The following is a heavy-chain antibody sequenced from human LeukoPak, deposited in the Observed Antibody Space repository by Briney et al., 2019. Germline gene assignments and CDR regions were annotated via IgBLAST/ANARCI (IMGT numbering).Heavy chain of an antibody. J-gene: IGHJ4*02. CDR1: GFTFSDYY. CDR2: ISSSGSTI. D-gene: IGHD2-21*02. V-gene: IGHV3-11*04. Sequence: GSLRLSCAASGFTFSDYYMSWIRQAPGKGLEWISYISSSGSTIYYADSVKGRFTISRDNAKNSLYLQMNSLRAEDTAVYYCARGDLVVTLEGPIDYWGQGTLVTVSS. CDR3: ARGDLVVTLEGPIDY.